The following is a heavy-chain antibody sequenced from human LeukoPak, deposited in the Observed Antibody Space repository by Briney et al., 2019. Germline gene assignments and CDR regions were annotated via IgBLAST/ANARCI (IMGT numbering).Heavy chain of an antibody. Sequence: GGSLRLSCEASGFIINAYQMHWVRQAPGKGLEWVSSILSSDAIHYADSVRGRFTISRDNTKTSLYLQMTSLRVEDTAVYYCARAPRGWTAVPDYWGQGTLVTVSS. CDR2: ILSSDAI. D-gene: IGHD3-10*01. J-gene: IGHJ4*02. CDR3: ARAPRGWTAVPDY. V-gene: IGHV3-69-1*02. CDR1: GFIINAYQ.